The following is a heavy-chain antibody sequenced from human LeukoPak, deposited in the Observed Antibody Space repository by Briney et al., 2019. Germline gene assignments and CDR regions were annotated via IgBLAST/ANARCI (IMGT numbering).Heavy chain of an antibody. CDR1: GGSISSGDYY. CDR2: IYYSGST. V-gene: IGHV4-30-4*01. Sequence: SETLSLTCTVSGGSISSGDYYWSWIRQPPGTGLEWIGYIYYSGSTYYNPSLKSRVTISVDTSKNQFSQKLSSVTAADTAVYYCARERGYSYVGYWGQGTLVTVSS. D-gene: IGHD5-18*01. J-gene: IGHJ4*02. CDR3: ARERGYSYVGY.